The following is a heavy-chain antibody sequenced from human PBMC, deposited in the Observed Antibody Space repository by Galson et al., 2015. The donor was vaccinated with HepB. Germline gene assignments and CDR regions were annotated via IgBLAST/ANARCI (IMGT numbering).Heavy chain of an antibody. CDR3: ARVMVRGTHCLDV. D-gene: IGHD3-10*01. Sequence: QSGAEVKKPGESLKISCQGSRDSFTGYWIAWVRQMPGKGLEWMGIIYPGDSDAKYSPSFQGHVTFSADKSTTTAYLQWSSLTVADSAIYYRARVMVRGTHCLDVWGQGTTVTVSS. CDR1: RDSFTGYW. J-gene: IGHJ6*02. V-gene: IGHV5-51*01. CDR2: IYPGDSDA.